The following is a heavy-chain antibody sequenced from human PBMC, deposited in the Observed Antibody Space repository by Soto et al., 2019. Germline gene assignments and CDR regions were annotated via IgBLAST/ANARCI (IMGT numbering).Heavy chain of an antibody. J-gene: IGHJ4*02. CDR1: GYTLTAYP. CDR3: ARDSSRAAASDY. V-gene: IGHV1-3*01. CDR2: INAGKDNT. Sequence: QVQLVQSGAEVKKPGASVKVSCKASGYTLTAYPMHWVRQAPGQRLEWMGWINAGKDNTKYSQSFQGGVTITRDTSANTGYMELSSLRSEDTAVYYCARDSSRAAASDYWGQGTLVTVSS. D-gene: IGHD6-13*01.